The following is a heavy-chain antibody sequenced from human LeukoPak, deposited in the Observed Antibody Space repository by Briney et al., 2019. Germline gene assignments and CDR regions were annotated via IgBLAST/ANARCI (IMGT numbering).Heavy chain of an antibody. Sequence: SETLSLTCAVSGHSISSGSYWGWIRQPPGKGLEWIGSMYHSGSTFYNPSVMSRVTISVDTSNNQFSLKLSSVTAADTAVYYCARTYYYGSFEKNRFDPWGQGTLVTVSS. CDR2: MYHSGST. CDR1: GHSISSGSY. D-gene: IGHD3-10*01. V-gene: IGHV4-38-2*01. CDR3: ARTYYYGSFEKNRFDP. J-gene: IGHJ5*02.